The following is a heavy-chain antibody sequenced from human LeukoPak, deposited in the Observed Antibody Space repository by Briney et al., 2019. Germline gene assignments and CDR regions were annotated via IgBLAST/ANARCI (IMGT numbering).Heavy chain of an antibody. J-gene: IGHJ4*02. D-gene: IGHD2-2*01. CDR1: GGSFSGYY. V-gene: IGHV4-34*01. CDR2: INHSGST. Sequence: SETLSLTCAVYGGSFSGYYWSWIRQPPGKGLEWIGEINHSGSTNYNPSLKSRVTISVDTSKNQFSLKLSSVTAADTAVYYCARRQLGFDYWGRGTLVTVSS. CDR3: ARRQLGFDY.